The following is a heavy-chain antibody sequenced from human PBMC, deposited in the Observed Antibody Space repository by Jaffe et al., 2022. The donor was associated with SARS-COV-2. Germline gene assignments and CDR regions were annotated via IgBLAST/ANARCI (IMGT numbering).Heavy chain of an antibody. V-gene: IGHV2-5*02. CDR1: GFSLSTYGEA. J-gene: IGHJ4*02. Sequence: QITLKESGPTLVQPTQTLTLTCTFSGFSLSTYGEAVGWIRQPPGKALEWLALIYGDDAKRYSASLGSRFTIMRDTSKNQVVLVITDMDSVDTATYFCAHKGGHSSNWYPLYFDYWGQGTRVTVSS. CDR2: IYGDDAK. D-gene: IGHD6-13*01. CDR3: AHKGGHSSNWYPLYFDY.